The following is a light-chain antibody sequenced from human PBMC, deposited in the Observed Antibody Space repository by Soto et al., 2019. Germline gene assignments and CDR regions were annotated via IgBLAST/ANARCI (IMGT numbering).Light chain of an antibody. CDR1: QSVSSNY. CDR3: HQYDMSPWT. Sequence: EVVLTQSPGTLSLSPGEKATLSCRASQSVSSNYLAWHQQKPGQAPRLLIYGATDRATGIPDRFSGSESGTDFTLTISRLEPEDFAVYYCHQYDMSPWTFGQGTKVDIK. J-gene: IGKJ1*01. V-gene: IGKV3-20*01. CDR2: GAT.